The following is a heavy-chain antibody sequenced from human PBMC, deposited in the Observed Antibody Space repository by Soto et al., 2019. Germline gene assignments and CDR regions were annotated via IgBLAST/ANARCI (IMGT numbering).Heavy chain of an antibody. V-gene: IGHV1-69*13. CDR1: GGTFSSYA. D-gene: IGHD6-13*01. J-gene: IGHJ4*02. Sequence: SVKVSCKASGGTFSSYAISWVRQAPGQGLEWTGGIIPIFGTANYAQKFQGRVTITADESTSTAYMGLSSLRSEDTAVYYCASTKDDSSSFDYWGQGTLVTVSS. CDR3: ASTKDDSSSFDY. CDR2: IIPIFGTA.